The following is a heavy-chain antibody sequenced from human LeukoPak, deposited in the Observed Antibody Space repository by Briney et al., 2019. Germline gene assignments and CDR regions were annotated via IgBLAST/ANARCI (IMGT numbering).Heavy chain of an antibody. Sequence: PGGSLRLSCAASGSTFSSYGMHWVRQAPGKGLEWVAVIWYDGSNKYYADSVKGRFTISRDNSKNTLYLQMNSLRAEDTAVYYCARGNGYSYGYLDYWGQGTLVTVSS. V-gene: IGHV3-33*01. CDR3: ARGNGYSYGYLDY. J-gene: IGHJ4*02. D-gene: IGHD5-18*01. CDR2: IWYDGSNK. CDR1: GSTFSSYG.